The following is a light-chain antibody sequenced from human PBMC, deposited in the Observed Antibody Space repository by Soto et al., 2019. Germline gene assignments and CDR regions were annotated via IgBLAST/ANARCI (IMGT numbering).Light chain of an antibody. CDR1: SGHSNYA. Sequence: QPVLTQSPSASASLGAAVKLTCTLSSGHSNYAIAWHQQQPEKGPRYLMKIHSDGSHIKGDGIPDRFSGSSSGAERYLTISSLQSEDEADYYCQTWGTGTVIFAGGTKVTVL. CDR3: QTWGTGTVI. CDR2: IHSDGSH. V-gene: IGLV4-69*01. J-gene: IGLJ2*01.